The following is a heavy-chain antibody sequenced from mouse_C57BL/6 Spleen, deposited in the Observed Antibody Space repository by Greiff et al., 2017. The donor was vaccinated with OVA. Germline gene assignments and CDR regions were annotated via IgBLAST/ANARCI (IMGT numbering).Heavy chain of an antibody. CDR1: GYTFTSYW. V-gene: IGHV1-64*01. CDR3: AREGFYGNYAMDY. D-gene: IGHD2-1*01. Sequence: QVHVKQSGAELVKPGASVKLSCKASGYTFTSYWMHWVKQRPGQGLEWIGMIHPNSGSTNYNEKFKSKATLTVDKSSSTAYMQLSSLTSEDSAVYYCAREGFYGNYAMDYWGQGTSVTVSS. CDR2: IHPNSGST. J-gene: IGHJ4*01.